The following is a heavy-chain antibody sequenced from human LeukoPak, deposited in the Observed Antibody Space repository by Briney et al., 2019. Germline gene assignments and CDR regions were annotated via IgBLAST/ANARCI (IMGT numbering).Heavy chain of an antibody. J-gene: IGHJ4*02. CDR3: AKGDSYGYAAVGY. Sequence: GASVKVSCKASGGTFSSYAISWVRQAPGQGLEWMGRIIPILGIANYAQKFQGRVTITADKSTSTAYMELSSLRSEDTALYYCAKGDSYGYAAVGYWGQGTLVTVSS. D-gene: IGHD5-18*01. CDR2: IIPILGIA. CDR1: GGTFSSYA. V-gene: IGHV1-69*04.